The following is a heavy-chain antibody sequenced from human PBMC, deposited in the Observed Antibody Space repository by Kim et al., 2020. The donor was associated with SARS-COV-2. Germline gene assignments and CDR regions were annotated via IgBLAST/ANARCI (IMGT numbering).Heavy chain of an antibody. V-gene: IGHV3-48*03. CDR3: ARERPGIRFLGSGIYYGMDV. J-gene: IGHJ6*02. CDR2: ISSSGSTI. Sequence: GWSLRLSCVASGFTFSSYEMNCVRQAPGKGLEWVSYISSSGSTIYYADSVKGRFTISRDNAKNSLYLQMNSLRAEDTAVYYCARERPGIRFLGSGIYYGMDVWGQGTTVTVSS. CDR1: GFTFSSYE. D-gene: IGHD1-26*01.